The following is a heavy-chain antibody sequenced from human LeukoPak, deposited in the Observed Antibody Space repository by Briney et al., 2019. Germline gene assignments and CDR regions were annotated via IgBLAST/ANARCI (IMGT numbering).Heavy chain of an antibody. CDR1: GFTFSDYY. Sequence: GGSLRLSCAASGFTFSDYYMSWIRQAPGEGLEWVSYIGSSGSTRYYADSVKGRFTISRDNAKNSLYLQMNSLRAEDTAVYYCAELGITMIGGVWGKGTTVTISS. J-gene: IGHJ6*04. D-gene: IGHD3-10*02. V-gene: IGHV3-11*04. CDR3: AELGITMIGGV. CDR2: IGSSGSTR.